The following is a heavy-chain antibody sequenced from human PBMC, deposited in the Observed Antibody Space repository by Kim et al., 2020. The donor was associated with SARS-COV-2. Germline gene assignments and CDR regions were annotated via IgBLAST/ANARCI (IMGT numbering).Heavy chain of an antibody. Sequence: SETLSLTCTVSGGSISSGGYYWSWIRQHPGKGLEWIGYIYYSGSTYYNPSLKSRVTISVDTSKNQFSLKLSSVTAADTAVYYCARGVIVVLSYFDYWGQGTLVTVSS. D-gene: IGHD3-22*01. CDR2: IYYSGST. CDR3: ARGVIVVLSYFDY. CDR1: GGSISSGGYY. J-gene: IGHJ4*02. V-gene: IGHV4-31*03.